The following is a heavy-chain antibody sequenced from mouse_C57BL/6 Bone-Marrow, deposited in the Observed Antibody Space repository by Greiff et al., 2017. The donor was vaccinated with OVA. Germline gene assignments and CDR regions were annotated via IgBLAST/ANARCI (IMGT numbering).Heavy chain of an antibody. CDR1: GYSFTSYY. Sequence: QVQLKQSGPELVKPGASVKISCKASGYSFTSYYIHWVKQRPGQGLEWIGWIYPGSGNTKYNEKFKGKATLTADTSSSTAYMQLSSLTSEDSAVYFCACAYYGNSYDDWGQGTTLTVSS. D-gene: IGHD1-1*01. CDR3: ACAYYGNSYDD. CDR2: IYPGSGNT. V-gene: IGHV1-66*01. J-gene: IGHJ2*01.